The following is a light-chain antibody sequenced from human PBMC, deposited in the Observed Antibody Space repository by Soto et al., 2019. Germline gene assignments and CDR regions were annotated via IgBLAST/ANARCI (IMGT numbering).Light chain of an antibody. CDR3: AAWDDSLNGHV. Sequence: QAVLTQTPSASGTPGQRITISCSGSSSNIGSRTVNWYQHFPGTAPKVLIYSNTQRPSGVPDRFSASKSGTTASLAISGLQSEDEADYYCAAWDDSLNGHVFGGGTKLTVL. J-gene: IGLJ2*01. CDR1: SSNIGSRT. CDR2: SNT. V-gene: IGLV1-44*01.